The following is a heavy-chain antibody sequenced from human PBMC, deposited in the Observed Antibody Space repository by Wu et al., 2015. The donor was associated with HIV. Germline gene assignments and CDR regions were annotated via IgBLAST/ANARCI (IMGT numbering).Heavy chain of an antibody. CDR2: VITVFDTT. CDR1: GGTASEESLSTYS. D-gene: IGHD3-10*01. J-gene: IGHJ6*03. CDR3: ARGRGSNYYLDV. V-gene: IGHV1-69*12. Sequence: QVQLVQSGPEVKKPGSSVRVSCKASGGTASEESLSTYSIIWVRQAPGRGLEWMGGVITVFDTTNYAQRFQGRVTVTADEVTGTSYMELTSLTTDDTAVYYCARGRGSNYYLDVWGKGTTVTVSS.